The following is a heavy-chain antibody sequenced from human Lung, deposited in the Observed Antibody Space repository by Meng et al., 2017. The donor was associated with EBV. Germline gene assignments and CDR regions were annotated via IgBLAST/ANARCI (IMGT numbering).Heavy chain of an antibody. CDR2: ISTYNGNT. Sequence: QVQLVQSGAEMKKPGAAVKVSCKASGYTFTSYGLSWVRQAPGQGLEWMGWISTYNGNTNYAQKLQGRVTMTTDTSTSTVYMEVRSLRSDDTAVYYCARERPGGMATTPYFDYWGQGTLVTVSS. CDR1: GYTFTSYG. V-gene: IGHV1-18*01. D-gene: IGHD5-24*01. J-gene: IGHJ4*02. CDR3: ARERPGGMATTPYFDY.